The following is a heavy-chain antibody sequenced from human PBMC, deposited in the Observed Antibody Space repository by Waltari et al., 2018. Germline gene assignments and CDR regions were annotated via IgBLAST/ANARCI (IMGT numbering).Heavy chain of an antibody. CDR2: FHSGGNT. V-gene: IGHV3-23*03. CDR1: GFTFSSYA. J-gene: IGHJ3*02. CDR3: AREVRGVLDGFDI. D-gene: IGHD3-10*01. Sequence: EVQLLESGGCLVQPGGSLRLSCAASGFTFSSYAMNWVRQAPGKGLEWVSGFHSGGNTYYADFVKGRFTISRDNSKNTLYVQMNSLRAEDTAVYYCAREVRGVLDGFDIWGQGTMVTVSS.